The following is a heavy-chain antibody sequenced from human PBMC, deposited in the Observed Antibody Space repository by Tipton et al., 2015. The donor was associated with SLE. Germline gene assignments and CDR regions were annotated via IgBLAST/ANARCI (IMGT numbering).Heavy chain of an antibody. D-gene: IGHD3-22*01. CDR3: ARGDYYDSSGYFHY. J-gene: IGHJ4*02. CDR2: ITTSSGYR. Sequence: SLRLSCAASGFTFSDYSMHWVRQAPGKGLEWVSSITTSSGYRYYADSVKGRFTISRDNAKNSLYLQMNSLRAEDTAVYYCARGDYYDSSGYFHYWGQGTLVTVSS. V-gene: IGHV3-21*01. CDR1: GFTFSDYS.